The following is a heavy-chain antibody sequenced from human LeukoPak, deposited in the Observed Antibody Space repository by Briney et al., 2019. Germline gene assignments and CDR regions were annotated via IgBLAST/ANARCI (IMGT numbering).Heavy chain of an antibody. CDR2: INYSGAT. D-gene: IGHD5-24*01. CDR3: ARERRWLQLNTGRTY. V-gene: IGHV4-34*01. Sequence: PSETLSLTCAVYGGSFSNYHWSWIRQPPGKGLEWIGEINYSGATTYNPSLKSRVTISLDTSKRQFSLRLSSVTAADTAVYYCARERRWLQLNTGRTYWGQGTLVTVSS. J-gene: IGHJ4*02. CDR1: GGSFSNYH.